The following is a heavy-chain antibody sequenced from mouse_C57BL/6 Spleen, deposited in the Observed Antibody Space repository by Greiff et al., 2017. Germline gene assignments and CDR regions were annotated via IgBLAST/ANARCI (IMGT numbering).Heavy chain of an antibody. D-gene: IGHD1-1*01. CDR2: IYPGDGDT. CDR1: GYAFSSSW. J-gene: IGHJ2*01. CDR3: ARRGYGSSLDY. Sequence: QVTLKESGPELVKPGASVKISCKASGYAFSSSWMNWVKQRPGKGLEWIGRIYPGDGDTNYNGKFKGKATLTADKSSSTAYMQLSSLTSEDSAVYFCARRGYGSSLDYWGQGTTLTVSS. V-gene: IGHV1-82*01.